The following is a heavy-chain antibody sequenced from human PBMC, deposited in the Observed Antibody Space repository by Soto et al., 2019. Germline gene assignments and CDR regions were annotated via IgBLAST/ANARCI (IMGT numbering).Heavy chain of an antibody. CDR1: GGTFSSYA. D-gene: IGHD3-3*01. V-gene: IGHV1-69*06. Sequence: SVKVSCKASGGTFSSYAISWVRQAPGQGLEWMGGIIPIFGTANYAQKFQGRVTITADKSTSTAYMELSSLRSEDTAVYYCASPRRGFWSGYYSKYYFDYWGQGTLVTVSS. CDR3: ASPRRGFWSGYYSKYYFDY. J-gene: IGHJ4*02. CDR2: IIPIFGTA.